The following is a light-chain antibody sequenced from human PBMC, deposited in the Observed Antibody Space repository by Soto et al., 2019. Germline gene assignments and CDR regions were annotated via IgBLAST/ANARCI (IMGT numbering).Light chain of an antibody. CDR2: GAS. Sequence: DIQMTQSPSSLAASIGDRVTITCRASQDIGSYLAWYQQTPGKVPKLLIYGASTLQSGVPSRFSGSGSARKSGTDFTLTISSLQPEDGATYYCQNYDSAPLTFGGGTRVEI. CDR1: QDIGSY. J-gene: IGKJ4*01. CDR3: QNYDSAPLT. V-gene: IGKV1-27*01.